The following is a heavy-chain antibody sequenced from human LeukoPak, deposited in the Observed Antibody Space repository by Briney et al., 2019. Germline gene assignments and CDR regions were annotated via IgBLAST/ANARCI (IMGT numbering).Heavy chain of an antibody. D-gene: IGHD3-10*01. CDR3: ARVGRLWFGESIDY. Sequence: SETLSLTWTVSGYSISSGYYWGWIRQPPGKGLEWIGSIYHSGSTYYNPSLKSRVTISVDTSKNQFSLKLSSVTAADTAVYYCARVGRLWFGESIDYWGQGTLVTVSS. CDR1: GYSISSGYY. V-gene: IGHV4-38-2*02. J-gene: IGHJ4*02. CDR2: IYHSGST.